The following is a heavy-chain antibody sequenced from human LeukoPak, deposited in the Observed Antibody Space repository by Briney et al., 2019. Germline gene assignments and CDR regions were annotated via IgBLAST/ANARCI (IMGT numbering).Heavy chain of an antibody. Sequence: GGSLRLSCAASGFTFSNYWMSWVRQAPGKGLEWVANIKEDGSEKYYVDSVKGRFTISRDNARNSLYPQMNSLRAKDTAVYYCASGRQLGYWGQGTLVTVSS. CDR3: ASGRQLGY. J-gene: IGHJ4*02. CDR1: GFTFSNYW. CDR2: IKEDGSEK. D-gene: IGHD6-13*01. V-gene: IGHV3-7*01.